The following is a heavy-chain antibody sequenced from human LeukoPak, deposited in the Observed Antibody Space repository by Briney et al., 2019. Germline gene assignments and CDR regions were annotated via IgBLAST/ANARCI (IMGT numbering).Heavy chain of an antibody. V-gene: IGHV3-48*01. Sequence: GGSLRLSCAASGFTFSSYSMNWVRQAPGKGLEWVSYISSSSSTIYYADSVKGRFTISRDNAKNSLYLQMNSLRAEDTAVYYCARDGWLRPYYFDYWGQGTLVTVSS. CDR1: GFTFSSYS. D-gene: IGHD5-12*01. CDR3: ARDGWLRPYYFDY. CDR2: ISSSSSTI. J-gene: IGHJ4*02.